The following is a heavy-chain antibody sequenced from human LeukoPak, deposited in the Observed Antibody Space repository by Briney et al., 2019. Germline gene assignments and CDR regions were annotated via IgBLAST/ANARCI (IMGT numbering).Heavy chain of an antibody. CDR3: ATVSTRDSYVDYFDY. CDR1: GYTLTELS. D-gene: IGHD5-18*01. CDR2: FDPEDGET. V-gene: IGHV1-24*01. Sequence: GASVKVSCKVSGYTLTELSMHWVRQAPGKGLGWMGGFDPEDGETISAQKFQGRVTMTEDTSTDTAYMELSSLRSEDTAVYYCATVSTRDSYVDYFDYWGQGTLVTVSS. J-gene: IGHJ4*02.